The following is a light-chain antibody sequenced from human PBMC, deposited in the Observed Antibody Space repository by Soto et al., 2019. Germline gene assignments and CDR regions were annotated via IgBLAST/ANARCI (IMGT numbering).Light chain of an antibody. CDR1: SGHSSYI. J-gene: IGLJ3*02. Sequence: QSVLPQSSSASASLGSSVKLTCTLSSGHSSYIIAWHQQQPGKAPRYLMKLEGSGSYNKGSGVPDRFSGSSSGADRYLTISNLQFEDEADYYGETWDSNTRVFGGGIQLTVL. CDR2: LEGSGSY. V-gene: IGLV4-60*02. CDR3: ETWDSNTRV.